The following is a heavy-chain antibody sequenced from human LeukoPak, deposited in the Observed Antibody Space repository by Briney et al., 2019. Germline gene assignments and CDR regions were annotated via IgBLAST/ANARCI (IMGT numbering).Heavy chain of an antibody. CDR1: GFTVSSNY. Sequence: GGSLRLSCAASGFTVSSNYMSWVRQAPGKGLEWVSVIYSGGSTYYADSVKGRFTISRDNSKNTLYLQMNSLRAKDTAVYYCARDVWYSSSSSWGQGTLVTVSS. CDR3: ARDVWYSSSSS. D-gene: IGHD6-6*01. CDR2: IYSGGST. V-gene: IGHV3-53*01. J-gene: IGHJ4*02.